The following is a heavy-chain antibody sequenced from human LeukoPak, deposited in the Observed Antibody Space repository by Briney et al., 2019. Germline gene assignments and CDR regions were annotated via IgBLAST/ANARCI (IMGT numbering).Heavy chain of an antibody. CDR3: ATYRHLPY. D-gene: IGHD2-2*02. CDR2: IKQDGSET. CDR1: GFTFGNSW. J-gene: IGHJ4*02. Sequence: GGSLRLSCAASGFTFGNSWMTWVRQAPGKGLEWVASIKQDGSETYYVDSVKGRFTISRDNAKNSLYLQMSSLRAEDSAMYYCATYRHLPYLGQGILVTVSS. V-gene: IGHV3-7*01.